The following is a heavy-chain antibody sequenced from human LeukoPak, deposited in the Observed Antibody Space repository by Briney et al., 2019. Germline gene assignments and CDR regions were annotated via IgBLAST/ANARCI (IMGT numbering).Heavy chain of an antibody. V-gene: IGHV1-69*06. CDR2: IIPTFGTV. CDR3: ATRPLIVVVGRAFDI. Sequence: SVKVSCKASGGTFSSYAISWVRQAPGQGLEWMGGIIPTFGTVNYAQKFQGRVTMTEDTSTDTAYMELSSLRSEDTAVYYCATRPLIVVVGRAFDIWGQGTMVTVSS. D-gene: IGHD2-15*01. CDR1: GGTFSSYA. J-gene: IGHJ3*02.